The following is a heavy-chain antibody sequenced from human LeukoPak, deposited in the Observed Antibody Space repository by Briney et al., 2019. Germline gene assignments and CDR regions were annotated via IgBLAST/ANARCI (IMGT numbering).Heavy chain of an antibody. Sequence: PGGSLRLSCAASGFTFNKYWMNWVRQAPGKGLEWVANIKQDGSEQYYMDSVKGRFTISRDNTRNSLFLQMNSLGAEDTAVYYCARASSTDYWGQGTLVTVSS. CDR1: GFTFNKYW. CDR3: ARASSTDY. J-gene: IGHJ4*02. V-gene: IGHV3-7*01. CDR2: IKQDGSEQ. D-gene: IGHD2-2*01.